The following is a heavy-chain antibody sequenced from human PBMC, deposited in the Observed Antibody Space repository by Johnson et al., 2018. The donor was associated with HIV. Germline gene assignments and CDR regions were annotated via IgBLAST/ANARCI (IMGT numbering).Heavy chain of an antibody. V-gene: IGHV3-30*18. CDR3: AKHPDAFDI. J-gene: IGHJ3*02. CDR2: TSYDGSNH. CDR1: GFTFSSDG. Sequence: QMLLVESGGGVVQPGRSLRLPCAASGFTFSSDGMHCVRQAPGQGLVWVAATSYDGSNHYYADSVKGRFTISRENSKTTLYLKMHSRRAEGTAVYYCAKHPDAFDIWGQRTMVTVSS.